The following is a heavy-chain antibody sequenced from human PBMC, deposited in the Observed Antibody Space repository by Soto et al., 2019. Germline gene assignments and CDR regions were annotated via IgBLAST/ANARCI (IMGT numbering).Heavy chain of an antibody. CDR3: AQLRYFAADDY. CDR2: INHSGST. CDR1: GGSFSGYY. D-gene: IGHD3-9*01. J-gene: IGHJ4*02. V-gene: IGHV4-34*01. Sequence: QVQLQQWGAGLLKPSETLSLTCAVYGGSFSGYYWSWIRQPPGKGLEWIGEINHSGSTNYNPSLKSRVTISVDTSKNQFSLKLSSVTAADTAVYYCAQLRYFAADDYWGQGTLVTVSS.